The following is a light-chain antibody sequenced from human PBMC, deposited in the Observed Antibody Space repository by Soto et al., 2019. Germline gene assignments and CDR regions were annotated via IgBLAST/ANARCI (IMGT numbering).Light chain of an antibody. V-gene: IGLV1-40*01. CDR3: QSYDSSLSGSV. CDR2: GNS. J-gene: IGLJ2*01. CDR1: SSNIGAGYD. Sequence: QSVLTQPPSVSGAPGQRVTISCTGSSSNIGAGYDVHWYQQLPGTAPKLLIYGNSNRPSGVPDRFSGSKSGTSASLAITGLQAEHEAHYYCQSYDSSLSGSVFGGGTKLTVL.